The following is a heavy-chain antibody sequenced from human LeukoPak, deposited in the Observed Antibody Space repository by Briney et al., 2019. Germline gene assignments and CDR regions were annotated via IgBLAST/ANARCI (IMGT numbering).Heavy chain of an antibody. CDR2: ISSSGSIV. Sequence: PGGSLRLSCAASGFSFTTYEMHWVGHAPGKGVEWVSDISSSGSIVYYADSVKGRFTTFRDNANNYLYLQMHSLRAEDTAVSYCSLLAVSSPQDYWGQGTLVTVSS. CDR3: SLLAVSSPQDY. D-gene: IGHD5/OR15-5a*01. V-gene: IGHV3-48*03. J-gene: IGHJ4*02. CDR1: GFSFTTYE.